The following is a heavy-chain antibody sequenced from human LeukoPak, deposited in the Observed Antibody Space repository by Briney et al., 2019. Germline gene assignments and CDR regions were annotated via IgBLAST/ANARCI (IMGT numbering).Heavy chain of an antibody. V-gene: IGHV3-23*01. D-gene: IGHD5-24*01. CDR2: ISGSGGST. Sequence: GGSLRLSCAASGFTFDDYGMSWVRQAPGKGLEWVSSISGSGGSTYIADSVKGRVTISRDNSKNTLYLQMNSLRAEDTAVYYCAKSGYNRFDYWGQGTLVTVSS. J-gene: IGHJ4*02. CDR3: AKSGYNRFDY. CDR1: GFTFDDYG.